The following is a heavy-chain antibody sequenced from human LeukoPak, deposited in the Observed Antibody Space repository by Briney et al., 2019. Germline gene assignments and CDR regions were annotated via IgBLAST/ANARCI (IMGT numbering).Heavy chain of an antibody. J-gene: IGHJ4*02. CDR2: IWYDGSNK. Sequence: GGSLRLSCAASGFTFSDYGMSWVRQAPGKGLEWVAVIWYDGSNKYYADSVKGRFTISRDNSKNTLYLQMNSLRAEDTAVYYCARDNPVYCTNGVCFLFDYWGQGTLVTVSS. D-gene: IGHD2-8*01. CDR3: ARDNPVYCTNGVCFLFDY. CDR1: GFTFSDYG. V-gene: IGHV3-33*08.